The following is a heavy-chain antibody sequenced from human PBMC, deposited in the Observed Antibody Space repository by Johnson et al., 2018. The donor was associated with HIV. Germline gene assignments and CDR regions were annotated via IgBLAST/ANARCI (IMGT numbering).Heavy chain of an antibody. V-gene: IGHV3-23*04. D-gene: IGHD2-8*02. J-gene: IGHJ3*01. CDR1: GFTFSNAW. CDR3: TTDLPYCTGGDCYNAFDL. Sequence: VQLVESGGGLVKPGGSLRLSCAASGFTFSNAWMNWVRQAPGKGLEWLSGISGSGGSTYYADSVKGRFTISRDNSKDTMYLRMNSLRAEDTAVYYCTTDLPYCTGGDCYNAFDLWGQGTMVTVSS. CDR2: ISGSGGST.